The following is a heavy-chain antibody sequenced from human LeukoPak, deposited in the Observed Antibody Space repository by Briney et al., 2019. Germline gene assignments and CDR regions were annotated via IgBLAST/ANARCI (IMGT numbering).Heavy chain of an antibody. CDR1: GFTFSSYG. J-gene: IGHJ4*02. CDR2: IKQDGSEK. CDR3: ARDQDDYFDY. V-gene: IGHV3-7*03. Sequence: PGRSLRLSCAASGFTFSSYGMHWVRQAPGKGLEWVANIKQDGSEKYYVDSVKGRFTISRDNAKNSLYLQMNSLRAEDTAVYYCARDQDDYFDYWGQGTLITVSS. D-gene: IGHD2-15*01.